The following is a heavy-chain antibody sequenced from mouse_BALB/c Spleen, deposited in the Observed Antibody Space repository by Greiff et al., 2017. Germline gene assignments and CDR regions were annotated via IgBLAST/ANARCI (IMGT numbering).Heavy chain of an antibody. V-gene: IGHV5-6-3*01. J-gene: IGHJ4*01. CDR1: GFTFSSYG. Sequence: EVMLVESGGGLVQPGGSLKLSCAASGFTFSSYGMSWVRQTPDKRLELVATINSNGGSTYYPDSVKGRFTISRDNAKNTLYLQMSSLKSEDTAMYYCAREGMIFYAMDYWGQGTSVTVSS. CDR2: INSNGGST. D-gene: IGHD2-4*01. CDR3: AREGMIFYAMDY.